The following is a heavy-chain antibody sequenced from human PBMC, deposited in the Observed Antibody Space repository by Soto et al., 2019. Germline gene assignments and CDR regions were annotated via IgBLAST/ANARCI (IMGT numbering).Heavy chain of an antibody. CDR2: IIPIFGTA. CDR1: GGTFSSYA. J-gene: IGHJ6*02. D-gene: IGHD2-2*02. V-gene: IGHV1-69*06. Sequence: QVQLVQSGAEVKKPGSSVKVSCKASGGTFSSYAISWVRQAPGQGLEWMGGIIPIFGTANYAQKFQGRVTITADKSTSTAYMELRSLRSEDTAVYYCARYGKYQLLYPRGMDVWGQGTTVTVSS. CDR3: ARYGKYQLLYPRGMDV.